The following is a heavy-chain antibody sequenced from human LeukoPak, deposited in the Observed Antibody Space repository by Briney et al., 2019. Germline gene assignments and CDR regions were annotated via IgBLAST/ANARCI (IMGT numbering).Heavy chain of an antibody. CDR3: ARGQIWFGDLADCFQH. D-gene: IGHD3-10*01. CDR2: ISYDGSNK. V-gene: IGHV3-30-3*01. CDR1: GFTFSSYA. J-gene: IGHJ1*01. Sequence: GGSLRLSCAASGFTFSSYAMHWVRQAPGKGLEWVAVISYDGSNKYYADSVKGRFTISRDNSKNTLYLQMNSLRAEDTAVYYCARGQIWFGDLADCFQHWGQGTLVTVSS.